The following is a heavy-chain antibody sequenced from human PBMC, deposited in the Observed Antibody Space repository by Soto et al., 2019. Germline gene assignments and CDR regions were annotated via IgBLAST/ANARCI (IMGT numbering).Heavy chain of an antibody. CDR2: INQDGSEK. CDR1: ESTVSRDW. Sequence: EVHLVESGGGLVQTGGSLRLSCAIFESTVSRDWMNWVRQAPGKGLEWVAHINQDGSEKYYVDYVKGRFTISRDNAKKSLYLQMNSLRPADRAMYYCSGGVGDAFWGQGTLVTVSS. J-gene: IGHJ4*02. CDR3: SGGVGDAF. D-gene: IGHD1-26*01. V-gene: IGHV3-7*04.